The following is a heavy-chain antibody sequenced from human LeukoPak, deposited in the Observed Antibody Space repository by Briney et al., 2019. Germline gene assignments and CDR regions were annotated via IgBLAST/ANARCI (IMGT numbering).Heavy chain of an antibody. CDR2: ISSSGSTI. V-gene: IGHV3-48*03. CDR3: ARDNYDSSGPYYFDY. Sequence: PGGSLRLSCAASGFTFSTYEMTWVRQSPGKGLEWVSYISSSGSTIYYADSVKGRFTISRDNARNSLYLQMNSLRAEDTAVYYCARDNYDSSGPYYFDYWGLGTLVTVSS. CDR1: GFTFSTYE. J-gene: IGHJ4*02. D-gene: IGHD3-22*01.